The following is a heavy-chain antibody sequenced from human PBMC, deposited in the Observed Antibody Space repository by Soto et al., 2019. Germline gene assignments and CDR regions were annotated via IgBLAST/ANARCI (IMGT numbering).Heavy chain of an antibody. V-gene: IGHV3-33*01. CDR3: AREFVAVTASGYFDY. Sequence: QVQLVESGGGVVQPGRSLRLSCAASGFTISSYGMHWVRQAPGKGLEWVAVIWYDGSNKYYADSVKGRFNISRDNSKNTLYLQMNTLRAEDTAVYYCAREFVAVTASGYFDYWGQGTLVTVSS. CDR2: IWYDGSNK. J-gene: IGHJ4*02. CDR1: GFTISSYG. D-gene: IGHD2-21*02.